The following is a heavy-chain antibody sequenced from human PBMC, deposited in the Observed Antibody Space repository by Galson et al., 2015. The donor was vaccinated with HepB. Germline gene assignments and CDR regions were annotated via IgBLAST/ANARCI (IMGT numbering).Heavy chain of an antibody. J-gene: IGHJ4*02. V-gene: IGHV3-23*01. CDR2: ISVSGGGT. Sequence: SLRLSCAASGFTFSSHAMNWVRQAPGKGLEWVSGISVSGGGTYYTDSVKGRFTISRDNSKNTLYLQMTSLRVEDTAVYYCAPYYGSGTYEGYWGQGTLVTVSS. D-gene: IGHD3-10*01. CDR3: APYYGSGTYEGY. CDR1: GFTFSSHA.